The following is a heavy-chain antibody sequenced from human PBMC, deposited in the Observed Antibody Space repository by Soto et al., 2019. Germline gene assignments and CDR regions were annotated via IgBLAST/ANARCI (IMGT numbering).Heavy chain of an antibody. CDR1: GYSFTSYW. D-gene: IGHD6-13*01. V-gene: IGHV5-51*01. CDR3: ARRVGGIAAAGTFDY. Sequence: GESLKISCKGSGYSFTSYWIGWVRQMPGKGLEWMGIIYPGDSDTRYSPSFQGQVTISADKSISTAYLQWSSLKASDTAMYYCARRVGGIAAAGTFDYWGQGTLVTVSS. CDR2: IYPGDSDT. J-gene: IGHJ4*02.